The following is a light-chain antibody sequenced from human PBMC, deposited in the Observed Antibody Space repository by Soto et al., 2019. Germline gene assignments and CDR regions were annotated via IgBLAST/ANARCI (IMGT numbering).Light chain of an antibody. Sequence: ENVLTQSPATLSLSTGERATLSCRASQSVSSYLAWYQQKPGQAPRLLIYDASNRATGIPARFSGSGSGTDFTLTISRLEPEDFAVYYCQRYGTSLTWTFGQGTKVDIK. J-gene: IGKJ1*01. CDR1: QSVSSY. CDR3: QRYGTSLTWT. CDR2: DAS. V-gene: IGKV3-11*01.